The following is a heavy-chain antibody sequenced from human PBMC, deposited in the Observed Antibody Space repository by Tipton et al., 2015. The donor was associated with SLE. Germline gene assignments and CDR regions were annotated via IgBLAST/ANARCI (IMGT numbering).Heavy chain of an antibody. CDR3: AKDGAVTCFQH. CDR2: IYSGGST. J-gene: IGHJ1*01. D-gene: IGHD4/OR15-4a*01. V-gene: IGHV3-23*03. CDR1: GFTLSSYA. Sequence: SLRLSCAASGFTLSSYAMSWVRQAPGKGLEWVSVIYSGGSTYYADSVKDRFTISSDNSKHTLYLQMNSLGVEDTAVYYCAKDGAVTCFQHWGQGSLVTVSS.